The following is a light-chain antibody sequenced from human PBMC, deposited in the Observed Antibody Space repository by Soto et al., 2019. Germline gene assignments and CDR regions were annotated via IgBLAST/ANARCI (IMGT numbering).Light chain of an antibody. Sequence: EVVLTQSACTLSWSPGERATLSWRASQSVSSNLAWYQQKPGQAPRLLIYDVSNRATGIPARFRGSGSGTDFTLTISSLETEDFAVYYCQQRSNWPITFGQGTRLEI. CDR3: QQRSNWPIT. J-gene: IGKJ5*01. CDR1: QSVSSN. V-gene: IGKV3-11*01. CDR2: DVS.